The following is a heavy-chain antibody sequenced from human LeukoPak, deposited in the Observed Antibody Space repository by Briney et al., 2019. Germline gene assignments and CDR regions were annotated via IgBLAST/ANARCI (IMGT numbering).Heavy chain of an antibody. V-gene: IGHV3-53*01. CDR3: ARGQRAAAGFDS. CDR1: GFTVSNNY. Sequence: GGSLRLSCAASGFTVSNNYMNWVRQAPGKGLEWVSVIYSGDSTYYADSVQGRFTISRDNSKNTLYLQMNSLRAEDTAVYYCARGQRAAAGFDSWGQGTLVTVSS. D-gene: IGHD6-13*01. CDR2: IYSGDST. J-gene: IGHJ4*02.